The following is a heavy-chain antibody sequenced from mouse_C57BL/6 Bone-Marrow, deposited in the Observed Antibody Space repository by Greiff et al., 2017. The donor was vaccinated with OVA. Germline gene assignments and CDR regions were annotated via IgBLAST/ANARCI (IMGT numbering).Heavy chain of an antibody. CDR1: GFSFNTYA. D-gene: IGHD1-1*02. CDR3: VRQVGHAMDY. CDR2: IRSKSNNYAT. Sequence: EVKLLESGGGLVQPKGSLKLSCAASGFSFNTYAMNWVRQAPGKGLEWVARIRSKSNNYATYYADSVKDRFTISRDDSESMLYLQMNNLKTEDTAMYYCVRQVGHAMDYWGQGTSVTVSS. J-gene: IGHJ4*01. V-gene: IGHV10-1*01.